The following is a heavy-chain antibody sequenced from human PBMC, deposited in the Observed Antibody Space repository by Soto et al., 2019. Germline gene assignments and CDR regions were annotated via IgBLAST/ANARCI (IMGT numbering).Heavy chain of an antibody. J-gene: IGHJ5*02. V-gene: IGHV4-30-4*01. Sequence: LALTRPVSGVYISRGYYYWGWLRPPPGKGLEWIGYIYYSGSTYYNPSLKSRVTISVDTSKNQFSLKLSSVTAADTAVYYCAREKTNYYDSSGYFFDPWGQGTLVTVS. CDR2: IYYSGST. D-gene: IGHD3-22*01. CDR1: GVYISRGYYY. CDR3: AREKTNYYDSSGYFFDP.